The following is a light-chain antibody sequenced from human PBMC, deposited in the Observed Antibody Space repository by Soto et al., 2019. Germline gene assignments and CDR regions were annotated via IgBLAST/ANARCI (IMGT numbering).Light chain of an antibody. CDR3: QQYDGYPFT. CDR2: KVS. J-gene: IGKJ4*01. V-gene: IGKV1-5*03. CDR1: QSISDW. Sequence: DIQMTQSPSTLSASVGDRVTITCRASQSISDWLAWYQQKPGKAPKLLMYKVSTLQRGVPSRFSGSRSGTEFTLTITSLQPDDVATYYCQQYDGYPFTFGGGTEVDLK.